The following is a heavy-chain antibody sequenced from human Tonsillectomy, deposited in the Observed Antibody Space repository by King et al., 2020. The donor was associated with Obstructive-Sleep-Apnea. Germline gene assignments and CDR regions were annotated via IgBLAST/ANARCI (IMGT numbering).Heavy chain of an antibody. J-gene: IGHJ4*02. V-gene: IGHV1-2*02. CDR2: INPDTGDT. CDR3: ARNSGYDYYFDY. CDR1: GYTFSGYY. D-gene: IGHD5-12*01. Sequence: QLVQSGAEVKKPGASVKVSCKASGYTFSGYYMHWVRQAPGQGLEWMGWINPDTGDTNLAQNFQGRVTMTRDTSISTAYMELRRLRSDDTAVYYCARNSGYDYYFDYWGQGTLATVSS.